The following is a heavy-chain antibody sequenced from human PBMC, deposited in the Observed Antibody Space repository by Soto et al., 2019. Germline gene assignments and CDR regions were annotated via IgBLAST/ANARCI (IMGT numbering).Heavy chain of an antibody. V-gene: IGHV3-11*03. CDR3: ARSITDYYDSSGYYDDD. J-gene: IGHJ4*02. D-gene: IGHD3-22*01. Sequence: LRLSCAASGFTFSDYYMSWIRQAPGKGLEWVSYISSSSSYTNYADSVKGRFTISRDNAKNSLYLQMNSLRAEDTAVYYCARSITDYYDSSGYYDDDWGQGTLVTVSS. CDR1: GFTFSDYY. CDR2: ISSSSSYT.